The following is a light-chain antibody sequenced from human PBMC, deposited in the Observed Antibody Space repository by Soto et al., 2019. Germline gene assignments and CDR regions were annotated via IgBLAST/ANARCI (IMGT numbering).Light chain of an antibody. Sequence: QSALTQPASVSGSPGQSIAISCTGTSSDVGSYNYVSWYQQHPGKAPKLMIYDVSSRPSGVSDRFSGSKSGNTASLTISGLLSEDEADYYCSSYRTSSTSVLFGGGTKLTVL. V-gene: IGLV2-14*03. CDR3: SSYRTSSTSVL. CDR2: DVS. CDR1: SSDVGSYNY. J-gene: IGLJ2*01.